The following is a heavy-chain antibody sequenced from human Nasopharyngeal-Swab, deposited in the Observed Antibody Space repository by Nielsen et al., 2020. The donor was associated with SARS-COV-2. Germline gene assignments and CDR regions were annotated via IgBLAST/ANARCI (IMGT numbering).Heavy chain of an antibody. D-gene: IGHD3-10*01. CDR2: IYYSWST. CDR3: ARERGRGGIWNYYYYYMDV. J-gene: IGHJ6*03. CDR1: GGSISSSSYY. Sequence: GSLRLSCNVSGGSISSSSYYWGWIRQPKGQGLEWLGSIYYSWSTYYNPSLTSRVTISVDTSKNQFSLKLSSVTAADTAVYYCARERGRGGIWNYYYYYMDVWGKGTTVTVSS. V-gene: IGHV4-39*07.